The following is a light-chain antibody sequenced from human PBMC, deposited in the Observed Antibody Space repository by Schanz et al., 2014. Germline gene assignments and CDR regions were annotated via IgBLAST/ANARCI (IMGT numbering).Light chain of an antibody. CDR2: DVT. CDR1: SSDFGNYNS. CDR3: SSYGGNNDWV. V-gene: IGLV2-8*01. J-gene: IGLJ3*02. Sequence: QSALTQPPSASGSPGQSVTISCTGTSSDFGNYNSVSWYQQHPGKAPKLIICDVTKRPSGVPDRFSGSKSGDTASLTVSGLQAEDEADYYCSSYGGNNDWVFGGGTKVTVL.